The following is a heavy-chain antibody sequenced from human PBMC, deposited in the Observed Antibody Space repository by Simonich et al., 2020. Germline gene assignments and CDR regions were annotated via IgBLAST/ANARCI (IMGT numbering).Heavy chain of an antibody. CDR2: IFYIGST. CDR3: ARWAYSSSYFDY. J-gene: IGHJ4*02. Sequence: QLQLQESGPGLVKPSETLSLTCTVSGGSISSSSYYWGWIRQPPGNGLEWIGIIFYIGSTYYNPSHKSRVTISVDTSKNQFSLKLSSVTAADTAVYYCARWAYSSSYFDYWGQGTLVTVSS. CDR1: GGSISSSSYY. D-gene: IGHD6-6*01. V-gene: IGHV4-39*01.